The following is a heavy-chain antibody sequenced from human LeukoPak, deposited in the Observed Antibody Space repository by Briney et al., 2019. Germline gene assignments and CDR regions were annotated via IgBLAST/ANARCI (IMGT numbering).Heavy chain of an antibody. CDR2: IYPGDSDT. D-gene: IGHD3-22*01. CDR1: GYSFTSYW. J-gene: IGHJ4*02. Sequence: GESLKISCKGSGYSFTSYWIGWVRPMPGKGLEWMGIIYPGDSDTRYSPSFQGQVTISADKSISTPYLQWSSLKAPDTAMYYCVRTYDRSGHYYPDYWGQGTLVTVSS. V-gene: IGHV5-51*01. CDR3: VRTYDRSGHYYPDY.